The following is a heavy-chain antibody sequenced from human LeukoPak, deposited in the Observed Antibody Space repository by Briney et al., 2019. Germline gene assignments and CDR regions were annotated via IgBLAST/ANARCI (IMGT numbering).Heavy chain of an antibody. J-gene: IGHJ4*02. D-gene: IGHD3-22*01. CDR1: GYTFTGYY. Sequence: ASVKVSCKASGYTFTGYYMHWVRQAPGQGLEWMGWIDPNSGNTNYAQKFQGRVTMTRDTSISATYMELSRLRSDDTAVYYCARAPPRDYDSSGYYQYWGQGTLVTVSS. CDR3: ARAPPRDYDSSGYYQY. V-gene: IGHV1-2*02. CDR2: IDPNSGNT.